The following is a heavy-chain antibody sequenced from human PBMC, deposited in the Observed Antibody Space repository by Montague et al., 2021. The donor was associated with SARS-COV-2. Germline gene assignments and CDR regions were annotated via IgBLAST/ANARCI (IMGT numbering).Heavy chain of an antibody. D-gene: IGHD3-9*01. CDR3: ARMVTIFSLGGYYYYYGMDV. CDR1: GFSLSTSGVC. Sequence: VKSTQTLTLTCTFSGFSLSTSGVCVSWIRQPPGKALEWLALIDWDDDKYYSTSLKTRLTISKDTSKNQVVLTMTNMDPVDTATYYCARMVTIFSLGGYYYYYGMDVWGQGTTVTVS. J-gene: IGHJ6*02. CDR2: IDWDDDK. V-gene: IGHV2-70*01.